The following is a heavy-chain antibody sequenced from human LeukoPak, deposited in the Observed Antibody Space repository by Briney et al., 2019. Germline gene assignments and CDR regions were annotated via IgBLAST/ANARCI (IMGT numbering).Heavy chain of an antibody. CDR1: GFTVSRNY. J-gene: IGHJ4*02. CDR2: IYSGGST. D-gene: IGHD4-17*01. CDR3: ARDGDTLGY. V-gene: IGHV3-66*01. Sequence: PGGSLRLFCAASGFTVSRNYMRWVRQAPGKGLEWVSVIYSGGSTYYADSVKGRFTISRDNSKNTLYLQMNSLRAEDTAVYYCARDGDTLGYWGQGTLVTVSS.